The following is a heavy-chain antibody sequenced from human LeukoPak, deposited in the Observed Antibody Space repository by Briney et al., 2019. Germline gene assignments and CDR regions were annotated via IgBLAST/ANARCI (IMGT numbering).Heavy chain of an antibody. CDR3: ARGGLEPIVATIKDGMDV. J-gene: IGHJ6*02. Sequence: PGGSLRLSCAASGFTYSSYTMRWARQAPGKGLEWIGEINYSGSTNYNPSLKSRVTISVDTSKNQFSLKLSSVTAADTAVYYCARGGLEPIVATIKDGMDVWGQGTTVSVSS. V-gene: IGHV4-34*01. CDR1: GFTYSSYT. D-gene: IGHD5-12*01. CDR2: INYSGST.